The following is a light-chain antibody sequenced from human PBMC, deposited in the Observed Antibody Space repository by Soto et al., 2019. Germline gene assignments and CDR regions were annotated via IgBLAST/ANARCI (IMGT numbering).Light chain of an antibody. CDR2: ATS. V-gene: IGKV1-39*01. CDR1: QNIDNY. CDR3: QQLNSYPLT. J-gene: IGKJ4*01. Sequence: DIQMTQSPSSLSASLGDRVAITCLASQNIDNYLNWYQHKPGKAPKLLIYATSTLQSGVPARFSGSGSGTEFTLTISTLQAEDFATYFCQQLNSYPLTFGGGTKVDIK.